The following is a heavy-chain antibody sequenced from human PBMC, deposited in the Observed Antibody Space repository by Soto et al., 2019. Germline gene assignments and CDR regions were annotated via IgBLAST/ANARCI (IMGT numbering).Heavy chain of an antibody. CDR3: ARDGGGYVRLGFQYGLDV. CDR2: IYYSGRT. D-gene: IGHD5-12*01. J-gene: IGHJ6*02. CDR1: GGSISSGYYY. V-gene: IGHV4-30-4*01. Sequence: QVQLQESGPGLVKPSQTLSLTCTVSGGSISSGYYYWSWILHPPGKVLEWIGYIYYSGRTYYHLYLQSRVTISMFSAKTHFSLKLTSVSAADMAMYYCARDGGGYVRLGFQYGLDVWGPLTTVTVSS.